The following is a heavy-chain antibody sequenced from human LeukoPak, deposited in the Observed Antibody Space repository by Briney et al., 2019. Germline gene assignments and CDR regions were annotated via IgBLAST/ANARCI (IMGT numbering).Heavy chain of an antibody. CDR2: ISYDGSNK. J-gene: IGHJ4*02. Sequence: GGSLRLSCAASGFTFSSYGMHWVRQAPGKGLEWVAVISYDGSNKYYADSVKGRFTISRDNSKNTLYLQMNSLRAEDTAVYYCAKAGGYSYGSPYFDYWGQGTLVTVSS. CDR1: GFTFSSYG. D-gene: IGHD5-18*01. V-gene: IGHV3-30*18. CDR3: AKAGGYSYGSPYFDY.